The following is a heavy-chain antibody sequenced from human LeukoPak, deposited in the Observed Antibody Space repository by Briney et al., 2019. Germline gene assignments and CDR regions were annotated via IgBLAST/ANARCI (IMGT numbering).Heavy chain of an antibody. J-gene: IGHJ4*02. V-gene: IGHV1-2*02. CDR3: ARDLGGATTTSDY. D-gene: IGHD1-26*01. CDR1: GYTFTGYY. CDR2: INPNSGGT. Sequence: GASVKVSCKASGYTFTGYYMHWVRQAPGQGLEWMGWINPNSGGTNYAQKFQGRVTMTRDTSISTAYMELSRLRSDDTAVYYGARDLGGATTTSDYWGQGTLVTVSS.